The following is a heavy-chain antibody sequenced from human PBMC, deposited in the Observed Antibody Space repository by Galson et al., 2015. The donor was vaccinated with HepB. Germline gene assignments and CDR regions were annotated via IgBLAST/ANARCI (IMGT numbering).Heavy chain of an antibody. J-gene: IGHJ6*02. CDR3: EREGYGDYGIYYAKDV. V-gene: IGHV3-74*03. CDR1: GFTFSSYW. Sequence: SLRLSCAASGFTFSSYWMHWVRQAPGKGLVWVSRIKSDGSSTMYADSAKGRFTISRDNAKNTVYLQMNSLRADDTAVYYCEREGYGDYGIYYAKDVWGQGTTVTVSS. CDR2: IKSDGSST. D-gene: IGHD4-17*01.